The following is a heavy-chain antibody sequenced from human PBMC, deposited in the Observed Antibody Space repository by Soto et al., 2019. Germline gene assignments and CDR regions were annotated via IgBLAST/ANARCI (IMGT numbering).Heavy chain of an antibody. V-gene: IGHV1-69*01. CDR2: IIPIFGTA. J-gene: IGHJ3*02. CDR1: GGTFSSYA. D-gene: IGHD3-22*01. CDR3: XXVLKGYYDSSGYAFDI. Sequence: QVQLVQSGAEVKKPGSSVKVSCKASGGTFSSYAISWVRQAPGQGLEWMGGIIPIFGTANYAQKFQGRVTITADEXXXXXXXXXXXXXXXXXXXXXXXXVLKGYYDSSGYAFDIWGQGTMVTVSS.